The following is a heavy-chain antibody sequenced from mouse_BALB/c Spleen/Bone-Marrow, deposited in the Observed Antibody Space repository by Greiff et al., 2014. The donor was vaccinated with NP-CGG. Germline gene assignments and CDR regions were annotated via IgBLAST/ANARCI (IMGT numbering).Heavy chain of an antibody. D-gene: IGHD2-14*01. Sequence: VQLQQSGPELEKPGVSVKISCKASGHSFTGYNMNWVKQSHGKSLEWIGNIDPYYGTTTFNQKFKDKATLTVDKSSSTAYMQLKSLTSEDSAVYYCTRSRAYFRDWFAYWGQGTLVTVSA. CDR3: TRSRAYFRDWFAY. CDR2: IDPYYGTT. J-gene: IGHJ3*01. V-gene: IGHV1-39*01. CDR1: GHSFTGYN.